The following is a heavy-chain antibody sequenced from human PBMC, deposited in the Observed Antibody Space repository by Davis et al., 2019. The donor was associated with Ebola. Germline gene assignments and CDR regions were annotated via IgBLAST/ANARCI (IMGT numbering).Heavy chain of an antibody. V-gene: IGHV5-51*01. CDR1: GYSFTSYW. D-gene: IGHD3-22*01. CDR3: ARRLSYYDSTIDY. Sequence: PGGSLRLSCKGSGYSFTSYWIGWVRQMPGKGLEWMGIIYPGDSDTRYSPSFQGQVTISADKSISTAYLQWSSLKASDTAMYYCARRLSYYDSTIDYWGQGTLVTVSS. J-gene: IGHJ4*02. CDR2: IYPGDSDT.